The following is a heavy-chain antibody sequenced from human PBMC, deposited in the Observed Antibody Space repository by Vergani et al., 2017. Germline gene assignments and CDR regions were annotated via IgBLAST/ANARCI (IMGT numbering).Heavy chain of an antibody. J-gene: IGHJ4*02. D-gene: IGHD6-19*01. CDR2: IIPIIRLA. Sequence: QVHLEQSGTEVKKPGSSVKVSCKVSGDIFNNYTVTWVRQAPGQGLEWMGRIIPIIRLATSAQKFQDRVKITGDTSTNTVYMEMNNLRSEDTAVYYCARVSPGDNSGWEPFDYWGKGPLVTVSS. CDR1: GDIFNNYT. CDR3: ARVSPGDNSGWEPFDY. V-gene: IGHV1-69*02.